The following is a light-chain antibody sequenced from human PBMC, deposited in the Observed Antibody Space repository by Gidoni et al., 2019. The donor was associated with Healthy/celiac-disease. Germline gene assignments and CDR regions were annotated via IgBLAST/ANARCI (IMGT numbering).Light chain of an antibody. Sequence: IHMCQSPSSLSASVGDRVTITCRASLGISNDLGWYQQKPGKAPKLLIYAASSLQSGVPSRLSGSGSGTEFTRTISSRQPEDFATYYCLQNNSNPHSFGQGTKLEIK. CDR2: AAS. J-gene: IGKJ2*03. CDR3: LQNNSNPHS. CDR1: LGISND. V-gene: IGKV1-17*01.